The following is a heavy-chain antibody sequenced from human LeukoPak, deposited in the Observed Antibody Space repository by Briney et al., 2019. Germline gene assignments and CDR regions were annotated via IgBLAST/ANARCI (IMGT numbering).Heavy chain of an antibody. Sequence: ASVKVSCKASGFTFTSYDINWVRQASGQGLEWMGWMNPNNGNTGYAQKFQGRVTMTTDTSTSTAYMELRSLRSDDTAVYYCARLPADSGYWGQGTLVTVSS. CDR2: MNPNNGNT. CDR3: ARLPADSGY. V-gene: IGHV1-8*01. CDR1: GFTFTSYD. D-gene: IGHD3-3*01. J-gene: IGHJ4*02.